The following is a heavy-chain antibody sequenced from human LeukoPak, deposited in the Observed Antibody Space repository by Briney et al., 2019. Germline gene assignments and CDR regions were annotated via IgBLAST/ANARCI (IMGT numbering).Heavy chain of an antibody. J-gene: IGHJ1*01. CDR1: GGTFSSYA. V-gene: IGHV1-69*06. Sequence: SVKVSCKASGGTFSSYAISWVRQAPGQGLEWMGRIIPIFGTANYAQKFQGRVTITADKSTSTVYMELSSLRSEDTAVYYCARGGDYDSPFGEYFQHWGQGTLVTVSS. CDR3: ARGGDYDSPFGEYFQH. CDR2: IIPIFGTA. D-gene: IGHD3-22*01.